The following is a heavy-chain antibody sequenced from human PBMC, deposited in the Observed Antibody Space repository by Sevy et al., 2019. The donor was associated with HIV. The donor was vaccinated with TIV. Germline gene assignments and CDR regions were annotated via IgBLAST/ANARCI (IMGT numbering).Heavy chain of an antibody. CDR1: GYTLTELS. CDR2: FDPEEGET. V-gene: IGHV1-24*01. CDR3: ATYSSGWNG. D-gene: IGHD6-19*01. J-gene: IGHJ4*02. Sequence: ASVKVSCKVSGYTLTELSMHWVRQAPGKGLEWMGGFDPEEGETIYAQKFQGRVTMTEDTSTDTAYMELSSLRSEDTAAYYRATYSSGWNGWGQGTLVTVSS.